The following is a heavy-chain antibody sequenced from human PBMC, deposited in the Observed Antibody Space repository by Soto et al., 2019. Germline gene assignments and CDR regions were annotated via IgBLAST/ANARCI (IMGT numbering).Heavy chain of an antibody. CDR3: ARGSQRYYDFWSGPSVKYYYYYGMDV. CDR1: GYTFTSYG. V-gene: IGHV1-18*04. D-gene: IGHD3-3*01. Sequence: RASVKVSCKASGYTFTSYGISWVRQAPGQGLEWMGWISAYNGNTNYAQKLQGRVTMTTDTSTSTAYMELRSLRSDDTAVYYCARGSQRYYDFWSGPSVKYYYYYGMDVWGQGTTVTVSS. J-gene: IGHJ6*02. CDR2: ISAYNGNT.